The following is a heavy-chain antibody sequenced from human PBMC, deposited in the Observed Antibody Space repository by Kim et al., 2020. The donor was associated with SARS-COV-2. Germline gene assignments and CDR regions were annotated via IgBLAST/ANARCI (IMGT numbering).Heavy chain of an antibody. CDR2: IYYSGST. V-gene: IGHV4-61*01. J-gene: IGHJ4*02. CDR3: ARAGGYSSSWYFDY. Sequence: SETLSLTCTVSGGSVSSGSYYWSWIRQPPGKGLEWIGYIYYSGSTNYNPSLKSRVTISVDTSKNQFSLKLSSVTAADTAVYYCARAGGYSSSWYFDYWGQGTLVTVSS. CDR1: GGSVSSGSYY. D-gene: IGHD6-13*01.